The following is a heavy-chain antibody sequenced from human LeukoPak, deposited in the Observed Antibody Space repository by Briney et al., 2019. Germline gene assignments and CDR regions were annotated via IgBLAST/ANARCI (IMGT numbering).Heavy chain of an antibody. D-gene: IGHD2-2*02. CDR2: ISGSGGST. Sequence: PGGSLRLSCAASGFTFSSYAMSWVRQAPGKGLEWVSAISGSGGSTYYADSVKGRFTISRDNSKNTLYLQMNSLRAEDTAVYYCARPYCSSTSCYTPVGGFDPWGQGTLVTVSS. J-gene: IGHJ5*02. V-gene: IGHV3-23*01. CDR3: ARPYCSSTSCYTPVGGFDP. CDR1: GFTFSSYA.